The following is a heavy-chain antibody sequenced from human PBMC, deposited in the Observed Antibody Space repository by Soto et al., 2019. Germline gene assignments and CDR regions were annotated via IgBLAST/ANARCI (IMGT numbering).Heavy chain of an antibody. J-gene: IGHJ4*02. CDR2: IYWDDDK. CDR3: ARNNRYYDILTGYYSPKFDY. CDR1: GFSLSTSGVG. V-gene: IGHV2-5*02. D-gene: IGHD3-9*01. Sequence: SGPTLVNPTQTLTLTCTFSGFSLSTSGVGVGWIRQPPGKALEWLALIYWDDDKRYSPSLKSRLTITKDTSKNQVVLTMTNMDPVDTATYYCARNNRYYDILTGYYSPKFDYWGQGTLVTVSS.